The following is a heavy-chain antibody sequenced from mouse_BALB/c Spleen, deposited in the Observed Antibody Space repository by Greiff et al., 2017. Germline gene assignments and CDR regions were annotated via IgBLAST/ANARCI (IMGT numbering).Heavy chain of an antibody. V-gene: IGHV1S81*02. J-gene: IGHJ3*01. CDR2: INPSNGRT. D-gene: IGHD2-1*01. CDR1: GYTFTSYW. Sequence: VQLQQSGAELVKPGASVKLSCKASGYTFTSYWMHWVKQRPGQGLEWIGEINPSNGRTNYNEKFKSKATLTVDKSSSTAYMQLSSLTSEDSAVYYCARRGVYGNYEGFAYWGQGTLVTVSA. CDR3: ARRGVYGNYEGFAY.